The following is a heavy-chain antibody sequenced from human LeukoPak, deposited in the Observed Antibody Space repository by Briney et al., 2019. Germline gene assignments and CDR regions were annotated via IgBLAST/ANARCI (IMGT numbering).Heavy chain of an antibody. V-gene: IGHV4-39*01. D-gene: IGHD5-18*01. CDR1: GGSISSSSYY. CDR3: ASQYSYGVGLYGMDV. J-gene: IGHJ6*02. Sequence: KPSETLSLTCTVSGGSISSSSYYWGWIRQPPGKGLEWIGGIYYSGSTYYNPSLKSRVTISVDTSKNQFFLKLSSVTAADTAVYYCASQYSYGVGLYGMDVWGQGTTVTVSS. CDR2: IYYSGST.